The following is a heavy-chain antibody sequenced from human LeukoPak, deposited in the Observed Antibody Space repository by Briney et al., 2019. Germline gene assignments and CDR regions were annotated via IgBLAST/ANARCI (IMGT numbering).Heavy chain of an antibody. J-gene: IGHJ4*02. V-gene: IGHV3-21*01. Sequence: GGSLRLSCAASGFTFSSYSMNWVRQAPGKGLEWVSSISSSSSYIYYADSVKGRFTISRDNAKNSLYLQMNSLRAEDTAVYYCARALDRYSSSWENPGTVVGYWGQGTLVTVSS. CDR3: ARALDRYSSSWENPGTVVGY. CDR1: GFTFSSYS. D-gene: IGHD6-13*01. CDR2: ISSSSSYI.